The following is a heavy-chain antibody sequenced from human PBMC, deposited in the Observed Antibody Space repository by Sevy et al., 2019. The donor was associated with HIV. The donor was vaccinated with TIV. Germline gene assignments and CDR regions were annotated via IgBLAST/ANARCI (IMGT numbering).Heavy chain of an antibody. J-gene: IGHJ4*02. CDR2: ISSSSNYI. V-gene: IGHV3-21*04. CDR1: GFTFSNYT. CDR3: ARVYSGYYNS. D-gene: IGHD1-26*01. Sequence: GGSLRLSCAASGFTFSNYTINWVRQAPGKGLEWVSSISSSSNYIYYADSVKGRFTISRDNAKNSLYLQMNSLIDEDTAVYYCARVYSGYYNSWGQGTLVTVSS.